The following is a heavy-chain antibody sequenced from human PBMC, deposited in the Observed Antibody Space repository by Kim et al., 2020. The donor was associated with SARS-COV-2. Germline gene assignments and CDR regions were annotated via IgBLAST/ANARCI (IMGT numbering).Heavy chain of an antibody. D-gene: IGHD1-1*01. CDR2: ISYDGSNK. J-gene: IGHJ4*02. CDR3: AREGELELRSFDY. CDR1: GFTFSSYA. V-gene: IGHV3-30*04. Sequence: GGSLRLSCAASGFTFSSYAMHWVRQAPGKGLEWVAVISYDGSNKYYADSVKGRFTISRDNSKNTLYLQMNSLRAEDTAVYYCAREGELELRSFDYWGQGT.